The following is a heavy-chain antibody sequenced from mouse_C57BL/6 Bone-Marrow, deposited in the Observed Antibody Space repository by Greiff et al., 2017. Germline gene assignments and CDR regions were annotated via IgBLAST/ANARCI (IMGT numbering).Heavy chain of an antibody. CDR2: ISYDGSN. J-gene: IGHJ2*01. CDR3: ARTMFTTGYYFDY. CDR1: GYSITSGYY. Sequence: EVQLVESGPGLVKPSQSLSLTCSVTGYSITSGYYWNWIRQFPGNKLEWMGYISYDGSNNYNPSLKNRISITRDTSKNQFFLKLNSVTTEDTATYYCARTMFTTGYYFDYWGQGTTLTVSS. D-gene: IGHD2-2*01. V-gene: IGHV3-6*01.